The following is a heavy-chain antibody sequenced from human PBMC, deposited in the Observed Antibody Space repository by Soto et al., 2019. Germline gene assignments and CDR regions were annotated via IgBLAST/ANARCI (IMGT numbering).Heavy chain of an antibody. J-gene: IGHJ4*02. V-gene: IGHV4-30-4*01. CDR2: IYYSGST. D-gene: IGHD3-22*01. CDR3: ARGYYYDSSGYYYYFDY. CDR1: VGSISSGDYY. Sequence: SETLSLTCTVSVGSISSGDYYWSWIRQPPGKGLEWIGYIYYSGSTYYNPSLKSRVTISVDTSKNQFSLKLSSVTAADTAVYYCARGYYYDSSGYYYYFDYWGQGNLATVSS.